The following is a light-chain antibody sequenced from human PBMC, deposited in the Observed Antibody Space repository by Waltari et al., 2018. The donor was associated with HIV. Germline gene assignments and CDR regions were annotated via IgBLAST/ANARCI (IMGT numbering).Light chain of an antibody. J-gene: IGKJ1*01. CDR3: QQYDNWPWT. CDR1: QSIDNN. CDR2: GAS. Sequence: EIVMTQSPATLSVSPGERATLSCRASQSIDNNLARYQQKPGQAPRLLIYGASARATGIRARCSGSGSGTDLTLSISSLQSEDVAVYYCQQYDNWPWTFGQGTRVDLK. V-gene: IGKV3-15*01.